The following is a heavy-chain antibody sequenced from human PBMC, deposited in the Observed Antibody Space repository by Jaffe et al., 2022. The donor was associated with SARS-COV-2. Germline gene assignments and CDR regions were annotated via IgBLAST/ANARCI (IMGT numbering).Heavy chain of an antibody. J-gene: IGHJ4*02. CDR2: IYYTGAT. CDR3: AGSYSFGFKQGVFDY. Sequence: QLQLQESGPGLVKPSETLSLTCTVSGGSITSSSYYWGWIRQPPGKGLEWIGIIYYTGATYYNPSLKSRITISVDTSKSQFSLKLSSVTAADTAVYYCAGSYSFGFKQGVFDYWGQGTLVTVSS. D-gene: IGHD5-18*01. CDR1: GGSITSSSYY. V-gene: IGHV4-39*01.